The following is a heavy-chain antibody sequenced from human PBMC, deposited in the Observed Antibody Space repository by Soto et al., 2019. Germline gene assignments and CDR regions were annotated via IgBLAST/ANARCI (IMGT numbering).Heavy chain of an antibody. Sequence: GGSLRLSCAASGFSFSNYAMNWVRQAPGKGLEWVANIKRDGTEKYYVDSVKGRFAISRDNAKNSLYLQMDSLRAEDTAVYYCAKDQVRVVVAAAFDYWGQGTLVTVLL. V-gene: IGHV3-7*01. CDR1: GFSFSNYA. D-gene: IGHD2-15*01. CDR2: IKRDGTEK. J-gene: IGHJ4*02. CDR3: AKDQVRVVVAAAFDY.